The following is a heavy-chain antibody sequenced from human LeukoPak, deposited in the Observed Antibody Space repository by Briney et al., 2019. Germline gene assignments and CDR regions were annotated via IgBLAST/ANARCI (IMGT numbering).Heavy chain of an antibody. D-gene: IGHD2-2*01. J-gene: IGHJ4*02. CDR1: GYTFTGYY. CDR3: ARDPCSSTSCYDDY. V-gene: IGHV1-2*02. CDR2: INPNSGGT. Sequence: ASVKVSCKASGYTFTGYYMHWVRQAPGQGLEWMGWINPNSGGTNYAQKFQGRVTMTRDTSISTAYIELSRLRSDDTAVYYCARDPCSSTSCYDDYWGQGTLVTVSS.